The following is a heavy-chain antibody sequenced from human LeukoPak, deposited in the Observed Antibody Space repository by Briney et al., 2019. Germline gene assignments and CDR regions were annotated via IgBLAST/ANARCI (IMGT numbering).Heavy chain of an antibody. Sequence: GASVKISCKASEYTFTSYDINWVRQATGQGLEWMGWMNPNSGNTGYAQKFQGRVTITRNTSISTAYMELSSLRSEDTAVYYCARAKQLGNLLYYYYYMDVWGKGTTVTVSS. CDR2: MNPNSGNT. CDR1: EYTFTSYD. D-gene: IGHD6-13*01. V-gene: IGHV1-8*03. CDR3: ARAKQLGNLLYYYYYMDV. J-gene: IGHJ6*03.